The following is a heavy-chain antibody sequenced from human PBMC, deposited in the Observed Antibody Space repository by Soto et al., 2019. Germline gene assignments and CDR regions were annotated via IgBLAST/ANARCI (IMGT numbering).Heavy chain of an antibody. D-gene: IGHD2-2*01. Sequence: QLQLQESGPGLVKPSETLSLTCTVSGGPISSSSSSWGWIRQPPGKGLEWLGIISYSGSTYYSPSLKRRVTISVDASKNLFSLMLSSVTAADTAVYYCARTYVTDVVVVPASKDYMDVWGKGTTVTVSS. V-gene: IGHV4-39*01. CDR2: ISYSGST. CDR1: GGPISSSSSS. CDR3: ARTYVTDVVVVPASKDYMDV. J-gene: IGHJ6*03.